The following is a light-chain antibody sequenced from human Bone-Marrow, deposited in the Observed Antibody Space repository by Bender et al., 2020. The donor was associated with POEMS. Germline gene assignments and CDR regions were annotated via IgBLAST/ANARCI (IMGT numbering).Light chain of an antibody. Sequence: NFMLTQPHSVSESPGKTVTISCTRSSGRITNNYVQWYQQRPGSAPTTVIFEDNQRPSGVPNRFSGSKSGNTASLTISGLQAEDEADYYCCSYADSGTVGVKFGGGTKLTVL. J-gene: IGLJ2*01. CDR3: CSYADSGTVGVK. CDR1: SGRITNNY. CDR2: EDN. V-gene: IGLV6-57*03.